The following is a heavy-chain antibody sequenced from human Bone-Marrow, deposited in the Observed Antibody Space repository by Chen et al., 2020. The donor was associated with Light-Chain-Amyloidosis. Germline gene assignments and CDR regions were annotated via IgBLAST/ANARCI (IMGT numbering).Heavy chain of an antibody. D-gene: IGHD2-21*02. Sequence: QVQLVESGGGVVQPGRSLRLSCATSGFTFSSYGMHWVRQAPGKGLEWVAVISHDGSNKAYGDAVKGRFTISRDNSKTTLYLHMNSLRPEDTAVYYCANTLFLPICGGDCYHFFDKWGQGTLVTVSS. CDR3: ANTLFLPICGGDCYHFFDK. CDR2: ISHDGSNK. CDR1: GFTFSSYG. V-gene: IGHV3-30*18. J-gene: IGHJ4*02.